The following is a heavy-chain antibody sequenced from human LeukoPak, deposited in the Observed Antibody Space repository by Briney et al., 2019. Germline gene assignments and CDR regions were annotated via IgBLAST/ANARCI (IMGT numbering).Heavy chain of an antibody. CDR3: ARAGRDCSGGSCYSTDY. V-gene: IGHV3-21*01. CDR2: ISSSSSYI. D-gene: IGHD2-15*01. CDR1: GFTFSSYS. Sequence: GGSLRLFCAASGFTFSSYSVNWVRQAPGKGLEWVSSISSSSSYIYYADSVKGRFTISRDNAKNSLYLQMNSLRAEDTAVYYCARAGRDCSGGSCYSTDYWGQGTLVTVSS. J-gene: IGHJ4*02.